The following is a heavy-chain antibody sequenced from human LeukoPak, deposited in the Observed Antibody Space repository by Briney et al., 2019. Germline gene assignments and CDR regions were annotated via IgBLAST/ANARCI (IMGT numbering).Heavy chain of an antibody. Sequence: GGSLRLSCVASGLPIADFAMHWVRQAPGKGLEWVSLISGDGVSTFYTDSVRGRFSISRDNTKNSLYLEMNSLRAEDTAMYYCAKESGKFDYWGQGTLVAVSS. CDR1: GLPIADFA. J-gene: IGHJ4*02. CDR2: ISGDGVST. V-gene: IGHV3-43*02. CDR3: AKESGKFDY.